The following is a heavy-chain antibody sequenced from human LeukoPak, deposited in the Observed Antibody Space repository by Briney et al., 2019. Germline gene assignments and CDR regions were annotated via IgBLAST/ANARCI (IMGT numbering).Heavy chain of an antibody. CDR2: ISGSSPIMSSSRSTI. CDR3: ARDSASYYYDSSGFDY. J-gene: IGHJ4*02. V-gene: IGHV3-48*01. Sequence: GGSLRLSCAASGFTFSSYSMNWVRQAPGKGLEWVSYISGSSPIMSSSRSTIYYADSVKGRFTISRDNAKNSLYLQMSSLRAEDTAVYYCARDSASYYYDSSGFDYWGQGTLVTVSS. D-gene: IGHD3-22*01. CDR1: GFTFSSYS.